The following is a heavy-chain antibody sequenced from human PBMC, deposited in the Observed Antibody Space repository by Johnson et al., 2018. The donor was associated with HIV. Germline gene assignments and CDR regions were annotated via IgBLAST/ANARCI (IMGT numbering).Heavy chain of an antibody. Sequence: QVQLVESGGGVVQPGRSLRLSCAASGFTFSSYAMHWVRQAPGKGLEWVAFISYDGNNKYYADSVTGRFTFSRDNSKNTLYLQMNALRLEDTALYYCARDLVATGSSLAFDMWGQGTMVTVSS. CDR2: ISYDGNNK. V-gene: IGHV3-30*04. D-gene: IGHD2-15*01. CDR1: GFTFSSYA. J-gene: IGHJ3*02. CDR3: ARDLVATGSSLAFDM.